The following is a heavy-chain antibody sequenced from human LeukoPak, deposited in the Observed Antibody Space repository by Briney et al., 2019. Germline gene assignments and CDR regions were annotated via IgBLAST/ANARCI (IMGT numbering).Heavy chain of an antibody. D-gene: IGHD5-18*01. CDR2: IYYSGST. Sequence: SETLSLTCTVSGGSISSYYWSWIRQPPGKGLEWIGYIYYSGSTNYNPSLKSRVTISVDTSKNQFSLKLSSVTAADTAVYYCARDRMGTVMVPIDYWGQGTLVTVSS. CDR1: GGSISSYY. J-gene: IGHJ4*02. V-gene: IGHV4-59*01. CDR3: ARDRMGTVMVPIDY.